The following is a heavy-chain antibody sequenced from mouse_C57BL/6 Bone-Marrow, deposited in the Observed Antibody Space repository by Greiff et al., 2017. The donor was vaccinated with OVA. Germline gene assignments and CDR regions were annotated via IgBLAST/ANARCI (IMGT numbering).Heavy chain of an antibody. CDR3: TSIYDGYDGFAY. CDR2: IDPENGDT. CDR1: GFNIKDDY. J-gene: IGHJ3*01. Sequence: VQLQQSGAELVRPGASVKLSCTASGFNIKDDYMHWVKQRPEQGLEWIGWIDPENGDTEYASKFQGKATITADTSSTTAYLQLSSLTSEDTAVYYCTSIYDGYDGFAYWGQGTLVTVSA. D-gene: IGHD2-2*01. V-gene: IGHV14-4*01.